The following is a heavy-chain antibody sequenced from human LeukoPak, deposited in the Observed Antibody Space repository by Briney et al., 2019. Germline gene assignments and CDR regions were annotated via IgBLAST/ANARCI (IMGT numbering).Heavy chain of an antibody. CDR2: ISSSGSTI. J-gene: IGHJ4*02. CDR3: ARDLAVAAYYFDY. Sequence: GGSLRLSCAASGFTFSDYYMSWIRQAPGKGLEWVSYISSSGSTIYYADSVKGRFTISRDNAKNSLYLQMNSLRAEDTAVYYCARDLAVAAYYFDYWGREPWSPSPQ. V-gene: IGHV3-11*01. D-gene: IGHD6-19*01. CDR1: GFTFSDYY.